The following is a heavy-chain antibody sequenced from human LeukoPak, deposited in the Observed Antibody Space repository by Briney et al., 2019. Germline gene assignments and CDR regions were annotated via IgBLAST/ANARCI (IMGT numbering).Heavy chain of an antibody. D-gene: IGHD1-26*01. CDR2: IYYSGST. CDR1: GGSISSSSYY. CDR3: AREVRGIGGAFDI. Sequence: SETLSLTCTVSGGSISSSSYYWGWIRQPPGKGLEWIGSIYYSGSTYYNPSLKSRVTISVDRSKNQFSLKLSSVTAADTAVYYCAREVRGIGGAFDIWGQGTMVTVSS. V-gene: IGHV4-39*07. J-gene: IGHJ3*02.